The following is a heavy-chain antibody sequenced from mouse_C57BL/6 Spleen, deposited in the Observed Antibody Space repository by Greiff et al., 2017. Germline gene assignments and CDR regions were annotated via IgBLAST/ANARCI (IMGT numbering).Heavy chain of an antibody. CDR2: SFPGDGDT. CDR1: GYAFSSSW. V-gene: IGHV1-82*01. CDR3: ASYDSMDY. Sequence: VQLQQSGPELVKPGASVKISCKVSGYAFSSSWMNWVKQRLGKGLVWIGRSFPGDGDTNYNGKFKGKVTLTADKSSSKAYMKLSSLTSEDSAVYFCASYDSMDYWGQGTSVTVSS. J-gene: IGHJ4*01.